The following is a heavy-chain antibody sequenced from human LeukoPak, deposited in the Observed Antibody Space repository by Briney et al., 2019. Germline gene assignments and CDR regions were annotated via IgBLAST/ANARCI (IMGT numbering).Heavy chain of an antibody. CDR3: ARDPYRRFDY. CDR1: GFTFSSYS. V-gene: IGHV3-21*01. J-gene: IGHJ4*02. CDR2: ISSSSSQL. Sequence: PGGSLRLSCAASGFTFSSYSMNWVRKAPGKGLEGVSSISSSSSQLYSADSVKGRFTISRDNAKNSLYLQMNSLRAEDRAVYYCARDPYRRFDYWGQGTLVTVPS. D-gene: IGHD1-26*01.